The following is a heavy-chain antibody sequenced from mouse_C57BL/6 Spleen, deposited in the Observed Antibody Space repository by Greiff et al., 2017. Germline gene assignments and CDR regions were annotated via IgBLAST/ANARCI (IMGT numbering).Heavy chain of an antibody. CDR1: GYTFTSYW. CDR3: ARYPITTVVPYAIDY. Sequence: QVQLQQPGAELVKPGASVKMSCKASGYTFTSYWITWVKQRPGQGLEWIGDIYPGSGSTNYNEKFKSKATLTVDTSSSTAYMQLSSLTSEDSAVYYCARYPITTVVPYAIDYWGQGTSVTVSS. V-gene: IGHV1-55*01. D-gene: IGHD1-1*01. J-gene: IGHJ4*01. CDR2: IYPGSGST.